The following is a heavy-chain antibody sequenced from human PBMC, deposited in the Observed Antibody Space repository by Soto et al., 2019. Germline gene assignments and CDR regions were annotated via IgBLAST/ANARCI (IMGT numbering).Heavy chain of an antibody. Sequence: QVQLQQWGAGLLKPSETLSLTCAVYGGSFSGYYWSWIRQPPGKGLEWIGEINHSGSTNYNPSLTXRXTXXVDTSKNQFSLKLSSVTAADTAVYYCARADGDNDYWGQGTLVTVSS. J-gene: IGHJ4*02. V-gene: IGHV4-34*01. D-gene: IGHD1-1*01. CDR1: GGSFSGYY. CDR2: INHSGST. CDR3: ARADGDNDY.